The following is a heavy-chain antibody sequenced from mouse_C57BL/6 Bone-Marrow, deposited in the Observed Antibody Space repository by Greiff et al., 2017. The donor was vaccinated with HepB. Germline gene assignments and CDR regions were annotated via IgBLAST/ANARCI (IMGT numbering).Heavy chain of an antibody. V-gene: IGHV1-39*01. CDR3: VGSSYFYAMDY. CDR2: INPNYGTT. CDR1: GYSFTDYN. D-gene: IGHD1-1*01. J-gene: IGHJ4*01. Sequence: EVKLMESGPELVKPGASVKISCKASGYSFTDYNMNWVKQSNGKSLEWIGVINPNYGTTSYNQKFKGKATLTVDQSSSTAYMQLNSLTSEDSAVYYCVGSSYFYAMDYWGQGTSVTVSS.